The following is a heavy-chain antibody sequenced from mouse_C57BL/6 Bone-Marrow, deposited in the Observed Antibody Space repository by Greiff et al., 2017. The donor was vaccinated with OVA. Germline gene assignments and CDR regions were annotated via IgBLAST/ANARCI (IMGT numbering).Heavy chain of an antibody. J-gene: IGHJ2*01. D-gene: IGHD4-1*01. CDR3: ARSELGYYFDY. Sequence: QVQLQQSGPELVKPGASVKISCKASGYAFSSSWMNWVKQRPGKGLEWIGRIYPGDGDTNYNGKFKGKATLTVDTSSSTAYMELHSLTSEDSAVYFCARSELGYYFDYWGQGTTLTVSS. CDR1: GYAFSSSW. CDR2: IYPGDGDT. V-gene: IGHV1-82*01.